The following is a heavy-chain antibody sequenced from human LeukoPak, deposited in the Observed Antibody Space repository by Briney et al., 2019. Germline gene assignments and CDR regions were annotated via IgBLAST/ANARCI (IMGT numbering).Heavy chain of an antibody. CDR3: ARDEGVIVVVPAGYYYMDV. D-gene: IGHD2-2*01. V-gene: IGHV1-18*01. Sequence: ASVKVSCKASGYTFTSYGISWVRQAPGQGLEWMGWISAYNGNTNYAQKLQGRVTMTTDTSTSTAYMELRSLRSDDTAVYYCARDEGVIVVVPAGYYYMDVWGKGTTVTVSS. CDR1: GYTFTSYG. CDR2: ISAYNGNT. J-gene: IGHJ6*03.